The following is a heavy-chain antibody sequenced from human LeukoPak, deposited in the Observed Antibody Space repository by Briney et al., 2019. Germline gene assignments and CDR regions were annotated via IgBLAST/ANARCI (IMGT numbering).Heavy chain of an antibody. D-gene: IGHD6-19*01. J-gene: IGHJ6*03. Sequence: GGSLRLSCAASGFTFSSYWMSWVRQAPGKGLEWVANIKEDGSEKYYVDSVKGRFTISRDNAKNSLYLQMNSLRAEDTAVYYCARDVGIAVSYYYYYYMDVWGKGTTVTVSS. CDR3: ARDVGIAVSYYYYYYMDV. V-gene: IGHV3-7*01. CDR2: IKEDGSEK. CDR1: GFTFSSYW.